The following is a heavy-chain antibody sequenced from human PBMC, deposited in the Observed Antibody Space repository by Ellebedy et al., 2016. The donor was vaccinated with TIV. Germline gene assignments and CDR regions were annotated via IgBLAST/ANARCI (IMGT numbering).Heavy chain of an antibody. D-gene: IGHD3-10*01. Sequence: GGSLRLSCAASGFTFSTYWMYWVRQAPGKGLEWVASIKEDGSNQHYVDCVKGRFTISRDNAKNSLYLQMNGLRVEDTAIYYCATDLHPFTRGWGYWGQGTLVTVSS. CDR3: ATDLHPFTRGWGY. CDR1: GFTFSTYW. V-gene: IGHV3-7*01. J-gene: IGHJ4*02. CDR2: IKEDGSNQ.